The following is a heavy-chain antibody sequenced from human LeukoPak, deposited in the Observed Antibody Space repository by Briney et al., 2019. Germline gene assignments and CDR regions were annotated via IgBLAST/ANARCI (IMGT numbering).Heavy chain of an antibody. Sequence: SETLSLTCAVYGGSFSDYYWTWIRQPPGKGLEWIGEINHSGSTNYNPSLKSRLTISADTSKNQFSMELNSVTAADTAVYYCARDRRGGTKMTRGFDPWGQGILVTVSS. D-gene: IGHD5-24*01. CDR3: ARDRRGGTKMTRGFDP. CDR1: GGSFSDYY. J-gene: IGHJ5*02. CDR2: INHSGST. V-gene: IGHV4-34*01.